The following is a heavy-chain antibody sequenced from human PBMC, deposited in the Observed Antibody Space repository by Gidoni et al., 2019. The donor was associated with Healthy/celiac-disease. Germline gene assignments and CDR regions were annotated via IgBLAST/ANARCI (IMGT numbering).Heavy chain of an antibody. Sequence: EVQLVESGGGLVQPGRSLRLSCAASGFTFDDYALHWVRQAPGKGLEWVSGISWNSGSIGYADSVKGRFTISRDNAKNSLYLQMNSLRAEDTALYYCAKTPSHVPAASYFDYWGQGTLVTVSS. J-gene: IGHJ4*02. CDR1: GFTFDDYA. CDR2: ISWNSGSI. CDR3: AKTPSHVPAASYFDY. D-gene: IGHD2-2*01. V-gene: IGHV3-9*01.